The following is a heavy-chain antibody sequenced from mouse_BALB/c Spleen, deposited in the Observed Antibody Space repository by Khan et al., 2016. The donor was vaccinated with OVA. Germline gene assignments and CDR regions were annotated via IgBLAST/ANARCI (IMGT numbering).Heavy chain of an antibody. V-gene: IGHV3-2*02. Sequence: DVQLQESGPGLVKPSQSLSLTCTVTGYSITSGYGWNWIRQFPGNKLEWMGYISYSGSTNYNPSLKSRISITRDTSKNKFFLQLNSLTTEDTATYYCARTARIRYWGQGTTLTVSS. D-gene: IGHD1-2*01. J-gene: IGHJ2*01. CDR1: GYSITSGYG. CDR3: ARTARIRY. CDR2: ISYSGST.